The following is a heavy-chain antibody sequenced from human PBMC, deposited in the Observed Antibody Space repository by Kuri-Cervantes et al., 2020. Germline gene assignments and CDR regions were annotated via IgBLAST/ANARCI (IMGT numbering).Heavy chain of an antibody. CDR3: GRGPYGDYPLDY. CDR2: IYYSGST. V-gene: IGHV4-59*12. D-gene: IGHD4-17*01. Sequence: SETLSLTCTVSGGSISSYYWSWIRQPPGKGLEWIGYIYYSGSTSYNPSRKSRVTRSVDTSKNQLSLRLSSVTAADTAVDYCGRGPYGDYPLDYWGQGTLVTVSS. CDR1: GGSISSYY. J-gene: IGHJ4*02.